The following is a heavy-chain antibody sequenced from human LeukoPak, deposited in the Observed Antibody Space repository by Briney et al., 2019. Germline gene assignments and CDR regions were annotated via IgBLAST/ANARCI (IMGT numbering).Heavy chain of an antibody. CDR1: GGSFSGYY. CDR3: ARDRYDFWSGFSYYYYMDV. Sequence: SETLSLTCAVYGGSFSGYYWSWIRQPPGKGLEWIGEINHSGSTNYNPSLKSRVAISVDTSKNQFSLKLSSVTAADTAVYYCARDRYDFWSGFSYYYYMDVWGKGTTVTVSS. CDR2: INHSGST. J-gene: IGHJ6*03. V-gene: IGHV4-34*01. D-gene: IGHD3-3*01.